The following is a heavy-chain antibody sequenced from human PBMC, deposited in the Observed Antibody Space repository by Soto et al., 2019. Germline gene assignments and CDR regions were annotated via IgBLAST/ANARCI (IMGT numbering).Heavy chain of an antibody. J-gene: IGHJ4*02. CDR2: ISGSGDST. CDR3: SKEYRASRSPFGF. V-gene: IGHV3-23*01. D-gene: IGHD3-16*02. Sequence: EEKLLESGGGLAQPWGSLRLSCAASGFTFRGYALSWVRQAPGKVPEWVSVISGSGDSTYHAKSVKGRFIISRDNSKNTLYLAINSMLAEDTAVYYWSKEYRASRSPFGFWGQGTL. CDR1: GFTFRGYA.